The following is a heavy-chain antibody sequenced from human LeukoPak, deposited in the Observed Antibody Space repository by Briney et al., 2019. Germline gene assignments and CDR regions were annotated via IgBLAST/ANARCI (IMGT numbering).Heavy chain of an antibody. J-gene: IGHJ4*02. CDR1: GFTFSSYG. CDR3: GRDRGSRSWHYFVY. D-gene: IGHD6-13*01. Sequence: GRCLRLSCAASGFTFSSYGMHWVREAPGKGLEWVAVIWYDGSNKYYADSVKGRFTISRDNSKNTLYLKMNSLRAEDTAVYYCGRDRGSRSWHYFVYWGQGPLATVSS. V-gene: IGHV3-33*01. CDR2: IWYDGSNK.